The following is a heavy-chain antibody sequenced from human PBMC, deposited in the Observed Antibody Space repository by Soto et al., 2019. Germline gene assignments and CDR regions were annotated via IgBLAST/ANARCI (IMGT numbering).Heavy chain of an antibody. V-gene: IGHV3-9*01. CDR2: ISWNSGSI. J-gene: IGHJ3*02. CDR3: AKVRRQWLQVGAFDI. CDR1: GFTFSSYA. D-gene: IGHD6-19*01. Sequence: GGSLRLSCAASGFTFSSYAMGWVRQAPGKGLERVSGISWNSGSIDYADSVKGRFTISRDNAKNSLYLQMNSLRAEDTALYYCAKVRRQWLQVGAFDIWGQGTMVTVSS.